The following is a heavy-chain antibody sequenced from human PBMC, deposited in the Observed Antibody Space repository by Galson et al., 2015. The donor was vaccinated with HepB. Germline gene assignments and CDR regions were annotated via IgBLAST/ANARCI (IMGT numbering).Heavy chain of an antibody. CDR3: AREYSSSWSNLDY. CDR1: GFTFSSYS. D-gene: IGHD6-13*01. V-gene: IGHV3-48*02. CDR2: ISTSSSAI. J-gene: IGHJ4*02. Sequence: SLRLSCAASGFTFSSYSMNWVRQAPGKGLKWISYISTSSSAIYYADSVKGRFTISRDNAKNSLYLQMNSLRDEDTGVYYCAREYSSSWSNLDYWGQGTPVTVSS.